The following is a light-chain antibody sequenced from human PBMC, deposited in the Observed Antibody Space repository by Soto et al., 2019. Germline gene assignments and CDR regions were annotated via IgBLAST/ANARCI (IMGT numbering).Light chain of an antibody. CDR3: QQYNNYLWT. Sequence: DIQMTQSPSTLSASVGDRVTITCRASPSISSWLAWYQQKPGKAPKLLIYKASSLESGVPSRFSGSGSGTEFTLTISSLQPDDFATYYCQQYNNYLWTFGQGTKVEIK. CDR2: KAS. J-gene: IGKJ1*01. CDR1: PSISSW. V-gene: IGKV1-5*03.